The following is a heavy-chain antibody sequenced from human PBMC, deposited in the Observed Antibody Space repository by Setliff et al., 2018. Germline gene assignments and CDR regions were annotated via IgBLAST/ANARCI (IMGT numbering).Heavy chain of an antibody. CDR1: GFSFSSFA. D-gene: IGHD6-19*01. CDR2: VGDSNSIT. CDR3: AKGPTHSSGWWNWFDP. J-gene: IGHJ5*02. V-gene: IGHV3-23*01. Sequence: PGGSLRLSCAASGFSFSSFAMTWIRQAPGKALEWVPSVGDSNSITYYADSVKGRFTISRDNSKNTLNLQMNSLRAEDTAVYYWAKGPTHSSGWWNWFDPWGQGTLVTVSS.